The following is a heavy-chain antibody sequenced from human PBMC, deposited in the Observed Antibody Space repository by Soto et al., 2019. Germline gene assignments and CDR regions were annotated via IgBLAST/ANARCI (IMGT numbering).Heavy chain of an antibody. J-gene: IGHJ6*02. CDR2: ISYDGSNK. D-gene: IGHD2-8*01. Sequence: QVQLVESGGGVVQPGRSLRLSCAASGFTFSSYGMHWVRQAPGKGLEWVAVISYDGSNKYYADSVKGRFTISRDNSKNTLYLQMNSLRADDTAVYYCAKDMVYAIATVRPNYGMDVWGQGTTVTVSS. V-gene: IGHV3-30*18. CDR1: GFTFSSYG. CDR3: AKDMVYAIATVRPNYGMDV.